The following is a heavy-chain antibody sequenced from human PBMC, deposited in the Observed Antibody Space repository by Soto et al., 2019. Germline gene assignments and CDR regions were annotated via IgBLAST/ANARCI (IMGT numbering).Heavy chain of an antibody. V-gene: IGHV1-69*02. CDR1: GGTFSSYT. Sequence: SVKVSCKASGGTFSSYTISWVRQAPGQGLEWMGRIIPILGIANYAQKFQGRVTITADKSTSTAYMELSSLRSEDTAVYYCARGGRGYSGYDHYYYYMDVWGKGTTVTVSS. D-gene: IGHD5-12*01. CDR3: ARGGRGYSGYDHYYYYMDV. CDR2: IIPILGIA. J-gene: IGHJ6*03.